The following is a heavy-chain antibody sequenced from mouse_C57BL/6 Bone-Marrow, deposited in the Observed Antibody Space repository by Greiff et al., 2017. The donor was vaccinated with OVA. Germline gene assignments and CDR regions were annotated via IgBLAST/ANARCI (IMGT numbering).Heavy chain of an antibody. V-gene: IGHV1-64*01. J-gene: IGHJ4*01. CDR1: GYTFTSYW. CDR2: IHPNSGST. D-gene: IGHD2-1*01. Sequence: QVQLQQPGAELVKPGASVKLSCKASGYTFTSYWMHWVKQRPGQGLEWIGMIHPNSGSTNYNEKFKSKATLTVDKSSSTAYMQLSSLTSEDSAVYYCASNYYYYAMDYWGQGTSVTVSS. CDR3: ASNYYYYAMDY.